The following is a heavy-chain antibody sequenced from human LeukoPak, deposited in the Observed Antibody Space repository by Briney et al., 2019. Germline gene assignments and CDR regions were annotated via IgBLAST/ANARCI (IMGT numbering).Heavy chain of an antibody. V-gene: IGHV1-8*01. CDR1: GYTFTSYD. J-gene: IGHJ4*02. CDR2: MDPNSGNT. D-gene: IGHD6-19*01. CDR3: ARGSLAVAGSNFDY. Sequence: ASVKVSCKASGYTFTSYDINWVRQATGQGLEWMGWMDPNSGNTGYAQKFQGRVTMTRNTSISTAYMELSSLRSEDTAVYYCARGSLAVAGSNFDYWGQGTLVTVSS.